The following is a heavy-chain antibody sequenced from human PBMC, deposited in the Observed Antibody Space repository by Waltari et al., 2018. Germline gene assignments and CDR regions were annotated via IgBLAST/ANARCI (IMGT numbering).Heavy chain of an antibody. V-gene: IGHV1-2*02. J-gene: IGHJ6*02. D-gene: IGHD1-26*01. CDR1: GYTFTGYY. Sequence: QVQLVQSGAEVKKPGASVNVSCKASGYTFTGYYIYWVRQAPGQGLEWRRWSNPNSGSTNYGQKVQGRVAMTEDTSIRTAYMELSRLRSDDAAVYYCARGIGRWELAYGMDVWGQGTTVTVSS. CDR2: SNPNSGST. CDR3: ARGIGRWELAYGMDV.